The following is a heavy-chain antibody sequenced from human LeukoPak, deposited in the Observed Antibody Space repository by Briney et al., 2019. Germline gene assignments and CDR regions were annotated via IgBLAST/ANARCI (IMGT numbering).Heavy chain of an antibody. CDR3: AVKGGVAVAGLDY. D-gene: IGHD6-19*01. Sequence: ASVKVSCKASGYTFTSYGISWVRQAPGQGLEWMGWISAYNGNTNYAQKFQGRVTITADESTSTAYMELSSLRSEDTAVYYCAVKGGVAVAGLDYWGQGTLVTVSS. CDR1: GYTFTSYG. J-gene: IGHJ4*02. CDR2: ISAYNGNT. V-gene: IGHV1-18*01.